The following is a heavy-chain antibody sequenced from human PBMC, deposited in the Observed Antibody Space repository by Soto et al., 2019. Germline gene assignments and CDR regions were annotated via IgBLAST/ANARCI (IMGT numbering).Heavy chain of an antibody. D-gene: IGHD1-7*01. CDR2: MSGSSSTT. J-gene: IGHJ4*02. CDR3: AKHQERELPRVIDF. Sequence: EVRLLESGGGLVKPGGSLRLSCATSGLTFSNYAMSRVRQAPGGGLEWVSSMSGSSSTTYYADSVRSRFTISRDRSKNTLYLQRRSLRAEDTALSYCAKHQERELPRVIDFWGQGTLVTVSS. V-gene: IGHV3-23*01. CDR1: GLTFSNYA.